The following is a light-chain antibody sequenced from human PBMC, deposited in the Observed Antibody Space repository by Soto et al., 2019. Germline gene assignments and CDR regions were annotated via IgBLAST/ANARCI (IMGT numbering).Light chain of an antibody. V-gene: IGLV1-40*01. Sequence: QAVVTQPPSVSGAPGQRVTISCTGSSSNIGAGYDVHSYQQLPGTAPKLLIYGNSNRPSGVPDRFSGSKSGTSASLAITGLQAEDEADYYCQSYDSSLSAHVVFGGGTKLTVL. CDR3: QSYDSSLSAHVV. J-gene: IGLJ2*01. CDR2: GNS. CDR1: SSNIGAGYD.